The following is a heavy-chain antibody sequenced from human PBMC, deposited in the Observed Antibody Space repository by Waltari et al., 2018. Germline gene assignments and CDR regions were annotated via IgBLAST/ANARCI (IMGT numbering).Heavy chain of an antibody. D-gene: IGHD1-1*01. CDR3: ARAIDQPMNEVLLERRHGVGWFDP. CDR1: GGSLSNNY. J-gene: IGHJ5*02. CDR2: ISHSGST. V-gene: IGHV4-34*01. Sequence: QVQLQQWGTGLLKPSETLSLTCAVYGGSLSNNYWSWIRQSPGKGLEWIGEISHSGSTNYMSSLKSRVTISLDTSMNQFSLKLNSVTAEDTAVYYCARAIDQPMNEVLLERRHGVGWFDPWGQGTLVTVSS.